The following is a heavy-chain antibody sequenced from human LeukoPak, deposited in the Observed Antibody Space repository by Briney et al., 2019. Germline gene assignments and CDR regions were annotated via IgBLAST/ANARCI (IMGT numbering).Heavy chain of an antibody. V-gene: IGHV3-7*01. CDR2: IKHDGSEK. Sequence: GGSLGLSCAASGFIFTNYFMSWVRQAPGKGLEWVASIKHDGSEKYYVDSVRGRFTISRDNTMNSLYLQMSSLRAEDTAVYYCATDRGWRTSGYYLYYFEYWGQGTLVTYSS. J-gene: IGHJ4*02. D-gene: IGHD3-3*01. CDR1: GFIFTNYF. CDR3: ATDRGWRTSGYYLYYFEY.